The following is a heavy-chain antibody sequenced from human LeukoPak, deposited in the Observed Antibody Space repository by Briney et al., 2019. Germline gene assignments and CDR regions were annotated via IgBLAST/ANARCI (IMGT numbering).Heavy chain of an antibody. J-gene: IGHJ5*02. V-gene: IGHV4-34*01. CDR1: GGSISGYY. CDR3: ARGGRVRPYSYGYVSWFDP. Sequence: SETLSLTCAVYGGSISGYYWSWIRQPPGKGLEWIGEINHSGSTNYNPSLKSRVTISVDTSKNQFSLKLSSVTAADTAVYYCARGGRVRPYSYGYVSWFDPWGQGTLVTVSS. D-gene: IGHD5-18*01. CDR2: INHSGST.